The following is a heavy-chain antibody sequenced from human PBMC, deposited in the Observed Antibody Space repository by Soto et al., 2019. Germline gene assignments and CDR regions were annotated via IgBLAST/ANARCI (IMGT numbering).Heavy chain of an antibody. CDR2: MYHSGST. J-gene: IGHJ4*02. CDR3: HLYYFDY. Sequence: SETLSLTCAVSGGSISSGGYSWSWIRQPPGKGLEWIGYMYHSGSTYYNPSLKSRVTISVDTSKNQFSLKLSSDCARQGDTMVVHLYYFDYWGQGTLVTVSS. V-gene: IGHV4-30-2*01. CDR1: GGSISSGGYS. D-gene: IGHD3-10*01.